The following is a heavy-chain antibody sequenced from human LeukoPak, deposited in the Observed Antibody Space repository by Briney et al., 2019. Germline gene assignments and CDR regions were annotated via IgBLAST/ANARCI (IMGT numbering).Heavy chain of an antibody. V-gene: IGHV4-61*02. Sequence: PSETLSLTCTVSGGSISSKSHYWSWIRQPAGKGLEWIGRIYTSGSTNYNPSLKSRVTMSVDTSKNQFSLKLTSVTAADTAVYYCAREDDHDQRFDSWGQGTLVIVSS. D-gene: IGHD1-1*01. CDR2: IYTSGST. J-gene: IGHJ4*02. CDR3: AREDDHDQRFDS. CDR1: GGSISSKSHY.